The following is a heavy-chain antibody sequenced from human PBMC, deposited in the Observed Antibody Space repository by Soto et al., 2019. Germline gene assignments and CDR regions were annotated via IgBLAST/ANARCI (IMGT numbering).Heavy chain of an antibody. CDR1: GDSISSCYH. D-gene: IGHD1-7*01. CDR3: ARVNNWNYGPKRDQNWFDP. CDR2: IYHSGTT. V-gene: IGHV4-38-2*01. J-gene: IGHJ5*02. Sequence: SETLSLTCAVSGDSISSCYHWAWIRQPPGKGLEWVASIYHSGTTYYNPPLTSRVTISVDTSKNQFSLKLSSVTAADTAVYYCARVNNWNYGPKRDQNWFDPWGQGTLVTVSS.